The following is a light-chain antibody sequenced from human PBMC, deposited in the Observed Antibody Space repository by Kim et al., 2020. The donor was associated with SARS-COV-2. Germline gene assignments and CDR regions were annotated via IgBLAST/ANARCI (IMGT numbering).Light chain of an antibody. Sequence: SPGERATLSCRASQSVSSIYFSWCQQKPGHAPRLLIYSASSSATGITHKFSGSGAGTDFTLTISRLEPEEFAVYYCQQYTSSSWTFGQGTKVDIK. CDR1: QSVSSIY. V-gene: IGKV3-20*01. CDR2: SAS. J-gene: IGKJ1*01. CDR3: QQYTSSSWT.